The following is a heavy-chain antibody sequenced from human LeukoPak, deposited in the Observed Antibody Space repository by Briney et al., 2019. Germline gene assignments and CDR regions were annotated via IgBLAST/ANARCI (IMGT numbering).Heavy chain of an antibody. Sequence: GGSLRLSCAASGFTFSSYGMHWVRQAPGKGLEWVAFIRYAGGNKYYADSVKGRFTISRDNSKNTLYLQMNSLRAEDTAVYYCAKPKGLRFLEWYTPDYWGQGTLVTVSS. J-gene: IGHJ4*02. CDR1: GFTFSSYG. CDR2: IRYAGGNK. CDR3: AKPKGLRFLEWYTPDY. D-gene: IGHD3-3*01. V-gene: IGHV3-30*02.